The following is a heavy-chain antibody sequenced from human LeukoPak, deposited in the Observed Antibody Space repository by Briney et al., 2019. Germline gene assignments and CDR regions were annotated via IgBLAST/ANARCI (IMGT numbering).Heavy chain of an antibody. Sequence: GASVKVSCKASGYTFTSYDINWVRQATGQGLEWMGWMNPNSGNTGYAQKFQGRVTMTRNTSISTAYMELSSLRSEDTAVYYCARIYSAVAGTTADYWGQGTLVTVSS. J-gene: IGHJ4*02. D-gene: IGHD6-19*01. V-gene: IGHV1-8*01. CDR1: GYTFTSYD. CDR2: MNPNSGNT. CDR3: ARIYSAVAGTTADY.